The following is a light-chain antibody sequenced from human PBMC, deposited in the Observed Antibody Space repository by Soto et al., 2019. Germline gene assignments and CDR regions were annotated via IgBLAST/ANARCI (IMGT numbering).Light chain of an antibody. CDR3: QQYFSYPFT. CDR2: KAS. J-gene: IGKJ3*01. V-gene: IGKV1-5*03. Sequence: DIQMTQSPSTLSASVGDRVTITCRASESISNWLAWYQQKPGKAPQLLIQKASSLQGGVPSRFSGSGSGTEFTLTISSLQPDDLATYYCQQYFSYPFTFGPGTGVDI. CDR1: ESISNW.